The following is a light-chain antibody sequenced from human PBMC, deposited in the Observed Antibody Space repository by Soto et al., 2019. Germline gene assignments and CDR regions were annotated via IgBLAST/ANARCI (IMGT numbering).Light chain of an antibody. CDR1: QTVPSR. V-gene: IGKV3-15*01. CDR2: GAS. Sequence: EIVMTQSPATLSVSPGEGVTLYCRASQTVPSRIAWYQQKPGQAPSLLIYGASTRATGVPDRFSGPGSGTEFTLTISSLKSEDYAVYYCQQYKSWPPITFGQGTKVDIK. CDR3: QQYKSWPPIT. J-gene: IGKJ1*01.